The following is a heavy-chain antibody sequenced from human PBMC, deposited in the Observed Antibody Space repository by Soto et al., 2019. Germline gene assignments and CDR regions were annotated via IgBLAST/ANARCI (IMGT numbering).Heavy chain of an antibody. J-gene: IGHJ4*02. Sequence: QVQLQESGPGLVKPSETLSLTCTVSGGSVSSGSYYWSWIRQPPGKGLEWIGYIYYSGSTNYNPSLKRRVTISVDTSKNQFSLKLSSVTAADTAVYYCARGGMATTYFDYWGQGTLVTVSS. CDR1: GGSVSSGSYY. CDR3: ARGGMATTYFDY. CDR2: IYYSGST. V-gene: IGHV4-61*01. D-gene: IGHD1-1*01.